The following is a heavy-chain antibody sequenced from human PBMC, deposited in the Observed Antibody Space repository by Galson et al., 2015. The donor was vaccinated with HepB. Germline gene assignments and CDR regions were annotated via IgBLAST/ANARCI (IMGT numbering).Heavy chain of an antibody. J-gene: IGHJ3*02. D-gene: IGHD3-16*01. Sequence: CAISGDSVSSDSVTWNWIRQSPSRGLEWLGRTYYRSKWYNDYAVSVKSRITINPDTSKNHFSLQLNSVTPEDTAVYYCARRPPLGAFDIWGQGTMVTVSS. V-gene: IGHV6-1*01. CDR3: ARRPPLGAFDI. CDR1: GDSVSSDSVT. CDR2: TYYRSKWYN.